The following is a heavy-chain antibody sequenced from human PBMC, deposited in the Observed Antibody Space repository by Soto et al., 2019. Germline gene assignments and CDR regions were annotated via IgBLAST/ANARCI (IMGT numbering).Heavy chain of an antibody. CDR2: ISYDGSNK. V-gene: IGHV3-30-3*01. J-gene: IGHJ4*02. CDR3: ARARGYCSGGSCPSDY. CDR1: GFTFSSYA. D-gene: IGHD2-15*01. Sequence: QVQLVESGGGVVQPGRSLRLSCAASGFTFSSYAMHWVRQAPGKGLEWVAVISYDGSNKYYADSVKGRFTISRDNSKNTLYLQMNSLRAENTAVYYGARARGYCSGGSCPSDYWGQGTLVTVSS.